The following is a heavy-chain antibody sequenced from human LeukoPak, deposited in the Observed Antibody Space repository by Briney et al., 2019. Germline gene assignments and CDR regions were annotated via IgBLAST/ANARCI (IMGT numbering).Heavy chain of an antibody. Sequence: GGSLRLSCAASGFTFSSYGMHWVRQAPGKGLEWVAFIRYDGSNKYYADSVEGRFTISRDNSKNTLYLQMNSLRAEDTAVYYCAKDLRQQRMGDNWFDPWGQGTLVTVSS. CDR3: AKDLRQQRMGDNWFDP. J-gene: IGHJ5*02. D-gene: IGHD6-13*01. CDR1: GFTFSSYG. V-gene: IGHV3-30*02. CDR2: IRYDGSNK.